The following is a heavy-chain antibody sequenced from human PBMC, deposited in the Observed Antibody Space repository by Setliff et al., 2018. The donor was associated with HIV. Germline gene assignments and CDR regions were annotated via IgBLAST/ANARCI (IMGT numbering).Heavy chain of an antibody. Sequence: LSLTCTVSGDSISTFYWNWIRQPPGKGLEWIGYIYDSGSTNYNPSLKSRVTISVDTSRNQFSLKLSSVTAADTAVYFCARGAPYDYVWGSYRHFDYWGQGTLVTVSS. CDR3: ARGAPYDYVWGSYRHFDY. J-gene: IGHJ4*02. CDR2: IYDSGST. V-gene: IGHV4-59*01. CDR1: GDSISTFY. D-gene: IGHD3-16*02.